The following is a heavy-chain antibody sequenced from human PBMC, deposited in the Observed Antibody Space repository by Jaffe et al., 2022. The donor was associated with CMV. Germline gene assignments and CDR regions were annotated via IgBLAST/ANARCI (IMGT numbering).Heavy chain of an antibody. CDR2: VYHSGSA. D-gene: IGHD5-12*01. J-gene: IGHJ4*02. CDR3: ATDGIGGYNLGY. CDR1: GGSISSGGW. Sequence: QVQLQESGPGLVEPSGTLSLTCAVSGGSISSGGWWSWVRQSPGKGLEWIGEVYHSGSANYNPSLRSRVTISVDTSNDHFSLRLSAVTAADTAIYYCATDGIGGYNLGYWGRGTLVTVSS. V-gene: IGHV4-4*02.